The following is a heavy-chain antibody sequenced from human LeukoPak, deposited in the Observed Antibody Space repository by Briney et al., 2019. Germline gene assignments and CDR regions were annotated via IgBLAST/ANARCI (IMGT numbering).Heavy chain of an antibody. CDR1: GGSISSYY. J-gene: IGHJ4*02. V-gene: IGHV4-59*08. Sequence: SETLSLTCTVSGGSISSYYWSWFRQPPGKGLEWMGYIYYSGSTNYNPSLKSRVTISVDTSKSQFSLKLSSVTAVDTAVYYCARLGRDGYKYFDYWGQGTLVTVSS. CDR3: ARLGRDGYKYFDY. CDR2: IYYSGST. D-gene: IGHD5-12*01.